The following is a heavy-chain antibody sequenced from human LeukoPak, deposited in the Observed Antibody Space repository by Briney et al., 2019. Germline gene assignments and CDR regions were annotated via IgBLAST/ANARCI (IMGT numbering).Heavy chain of an antibody. CDR1: GFTFSSYA. CDR2: MSSDRTER. CDR3: AKSRVVAAAHFDS. Sequence: PGKSLRLSCAASGFTFSSYALHWVRQAPGRGLEWVAVMSSDRTERYYADSVKGRFTISRDNSKNTMYLQMNSLTVQDAAAYYCAKSRVVAAAHFDSWGQGTLVAVSP. D-gene: IGHD2-15*01. J-gene: IGHJ4*02. V-gene: IGHV3-30*04.